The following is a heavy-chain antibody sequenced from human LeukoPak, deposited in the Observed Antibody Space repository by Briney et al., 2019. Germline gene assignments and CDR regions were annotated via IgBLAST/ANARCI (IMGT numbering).Heavy chain of an antibody. J-gene: IGHJ2*01. V-gene: IGHV4-59*01. D-gene: IGHD3-10*01. CDR2: IYYSGST. CDR1: GGSISSYY. CDR3: ARGRYGSGSSYWYFDL. Sequence: PSETLSLTCTVSGGSISSYYWSWIRQPPGKGLEWIGYIYYSGSTNYNPSLKSRVTISVDTSKNQFSLKLSSVTAADTAVYYCARGRYGSGSSYWYFDLWGRGTLVTVSS.